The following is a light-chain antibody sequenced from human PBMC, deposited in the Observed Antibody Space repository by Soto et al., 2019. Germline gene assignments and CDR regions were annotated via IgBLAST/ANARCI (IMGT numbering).Light chain of an antibody. J-gene: IGLJ2*01. Sequence: QSALTQPASMSGSPGQSITISCTGTRSDVGGSNYVSWYQQHPGKAPKLMIYEVSNRPSGVSNRFSGSKSGNTASLTISGLQAEDEADYYCSSYTTTSTLGVFGGGTKLTVL. CDR2: EVS. CDR1: RSDVGGSNY. V-gene: IGLV2-14*01. CDR3: SSYTTTSTLGV.